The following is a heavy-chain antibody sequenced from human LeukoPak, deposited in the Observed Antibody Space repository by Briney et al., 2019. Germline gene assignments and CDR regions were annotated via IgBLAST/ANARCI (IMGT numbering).Heavy chain of an antibody. D-gene: IGHD3-10*01. J-gene: IGHJ5*02. CDR2: IYYSGST. CDR1: GGSISSYY. Sequence: SETLSLTCTVSGGSISSYYWSWIRQPPGKGLEWIGYIYYSGSTNYNPSLKSRVTISVDTSKNQFSLKLSSVTAADTAVYYCAPFIYGSGSYILPGPWGQGTLVTVSS. CDR3: APFIYGSGSYILPGP. V-gene: IGHV4-59*08.